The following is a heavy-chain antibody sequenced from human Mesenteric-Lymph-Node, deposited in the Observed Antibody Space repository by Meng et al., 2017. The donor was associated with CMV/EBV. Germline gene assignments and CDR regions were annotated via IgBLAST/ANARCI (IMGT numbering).Heavy chain of an antibody. V-gene: IGHV4-61*01. J-gene: IGHJ4*02. D-gene: IGHD5-24*01. CDR2: FYNSGSI. CDR3: ARGRWLQDY. CDR1: GGSVSSGPYY. Sequence: GSLRLSCTVSGGSVSSGPYYWSWIRQPPEKGLELIGYFYNSGSINYNPSLKSQFTISVDTSQNQFSLKLSSVTAADTAVYYCARGRWLQDYWGQGTLVTVSS.